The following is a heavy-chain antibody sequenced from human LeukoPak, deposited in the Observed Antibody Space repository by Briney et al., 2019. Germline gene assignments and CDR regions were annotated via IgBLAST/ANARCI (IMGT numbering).Heavy chain of an antibody. CDR1: GLTFRGYG. CDR2: ISPDGRSE. J-gene: IGHJ4*02. Sequence: TLRLSSAGFGLTFRGYGMHWVRPSPGKELEWLALISPDGRSEYYAGSVKGRFTISRDNSKSTVYLQMNSLRPEDTALYYCAKDYGGVSNFWGQGTLVTVSS. V-gene: IGHV3-30*18. D-gene: IGHD3-16*01. CDR3: AKDYGGVSNF.